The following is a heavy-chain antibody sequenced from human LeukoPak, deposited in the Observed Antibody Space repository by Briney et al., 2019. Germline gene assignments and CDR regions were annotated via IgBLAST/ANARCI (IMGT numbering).Heavy chain of an antibody. CDR1: GGSLTGYS. Sequence: SETLSLTCAVSGGSLTGYSWSWIRQPPGRGLEWIGSIYDSGSTYYNPSLKSRVTISVDTSKNQFSLKLNSVTAADTAVYYCARHYGPWGQGTLVTVSS. D-gene: IGHD3-16*01. CDR2: IYDSGST. J-gene: IGHJ5*02. CDR3: ARHYGP. V-gene: IGHV4-59*05.